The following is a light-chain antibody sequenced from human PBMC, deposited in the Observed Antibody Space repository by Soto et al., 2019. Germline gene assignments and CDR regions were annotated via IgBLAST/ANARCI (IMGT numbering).Light chain of an antibody. V-gene: IGKV1-9*01. CDR2: AAS. Sequence: IQLTQSPSSLSASVGDRVTITCRASQGISSYLAWYQQKPGKAPKLLIYAASTLQSGVPSRFSGSGSGTDFSLTFSSLQPEDFATYYCQQLNSYPLITFGQGTRLEIK. CDR3: QQLNSYPLIT. J-gene: IGKJ5*01. CDR1: QGISSY.